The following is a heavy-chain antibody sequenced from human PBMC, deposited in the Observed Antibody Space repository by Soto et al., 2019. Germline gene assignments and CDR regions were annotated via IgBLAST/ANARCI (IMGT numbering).Heavy chain of an antibody. D-gene: IGHD3-16*02. CDR3: ARGRRIMITFGGVIVMSYYGMDV. CDR1: GYTFTGYY. Sequence: VASVKVSCKASGYTFTGYYMHWVRQAPGQGLEWMGWINPNSGGTNYAQKFQGWVTMTRDTSISTAYMELSRLRSDDTAVYYCARGRRIMITFGGVIVMSYYGMDVWGQGTTVTVSS. J-gene: IGHJ6*02. CDR2: INPNSGGT. V-gene: IGHV1-2*04.